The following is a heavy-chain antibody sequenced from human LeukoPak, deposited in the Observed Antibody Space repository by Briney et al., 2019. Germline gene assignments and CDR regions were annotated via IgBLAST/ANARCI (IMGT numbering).Heavy chain of an antibody. CDR2: ISTSGYST. CDR3: AKAYIYGPN. J-gene: IGHJ4*02. D-gene: IGHD5-18*01. CDR1: GFTFANYA. Sequence: AGTLTLSCAASGFTFANYALTWVRQGPGQGLEWGSTISTSGYSTYYEDSVKGRFTISRDNSKNALYLQINSLRAEDTAVYYCAKAYIYGPNWGQGTQVTVSS. V-gene: IGHV3-23*01.